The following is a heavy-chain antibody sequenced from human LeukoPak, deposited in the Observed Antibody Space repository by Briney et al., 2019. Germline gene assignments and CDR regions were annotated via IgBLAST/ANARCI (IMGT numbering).Heavy chain of an antibody. Sequence: GGSLRLSCAASGFTFSSYAMSWVRQAPGKGLEWVSVISGGGDTTYYAGSVKGRFTISRDNSKNTLYLQMNSLRAEDTAVYYCAKSYRGYSRDPCDYWGQGTLVTVSS. CDR2: ISGGGDTT. V-gene: IGHV3-23*01. J-gene: IGHJ4*02. CDR1: GFTFSSYA. CDR3: AKSYRGYSRDPCDY. D-gene: IGHD6-13*01.